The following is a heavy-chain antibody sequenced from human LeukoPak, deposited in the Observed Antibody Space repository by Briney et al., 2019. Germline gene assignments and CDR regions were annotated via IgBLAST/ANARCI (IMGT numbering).Heavy chain of an antibody. CDR3: TTLRQWLGSDY. CDR2: IKSKTDGGTT. V-gene: IGHV3-15*01. D-gene: IGHD6-19*01. Sequence: GGSLRLSCAASGFTFSSYAMSWVRQAPGKGLGWVGRIKSKTDGGTTDYAAPVKGRFTISRDDSKNTLYLQMNSLKTEDTAVYYCTTLRQWLGSDYWGQGTLVTVSS. J-gene: IGHJ4*02. CDR1: GFTFSSYA.